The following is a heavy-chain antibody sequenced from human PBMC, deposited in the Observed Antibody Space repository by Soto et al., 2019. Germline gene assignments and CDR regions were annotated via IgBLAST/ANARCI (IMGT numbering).Heavy chain of an antibody. Sequence: QVQLQESGPGLVKPSQTLSLTCTVSGGSISSGDYYWSWIRQHPGKGLEWMGYIYYSGTPYYNPSLKSRVSISVDTSKNQFALNLSSVTAADTAVYYCARDVPLDREYGTDVWGQGTTVAVSS. CDR3: ARDVPLDREYGTDV. J-gene: IGHJ6*02. CDR1: GGSISSGDYY. V-gene: IGHV4-31*03. D-gene: IGHD3-3*02. CDR2: IYYSGTP.